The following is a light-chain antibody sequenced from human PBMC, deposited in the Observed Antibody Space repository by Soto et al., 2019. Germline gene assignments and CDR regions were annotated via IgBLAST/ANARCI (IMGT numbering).Light chain of an antibody. J-gene: IGLJ1*01. V-gene: IGLV2-14*01. CDR3: SSYTRIPALV. Sequence: QSALTQPASVSGSPGQSITISCTGTSSDVGGYNSVSWYQQHPGKVPKIMIYDVSIRPSGVPDRFSGSKSGNTASLTISGLQAEDEADNYCSSYTRIPALVFGTGTKLTVL. CDR2: DVS. CDR1: SSDVGGYNS.